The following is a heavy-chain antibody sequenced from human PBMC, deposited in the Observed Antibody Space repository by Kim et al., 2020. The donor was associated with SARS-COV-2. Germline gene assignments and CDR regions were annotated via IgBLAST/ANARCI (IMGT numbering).Heavy chain of an antibody. J-gene: IGHJ4*02. V-gene: IGHV3-23*01. CDR3: ANLKGNY. CDR2: ITDSGDTT. Sequence: GGSLRLSCAASGSTFGTYGMSWVRQAPGKGLEWVAHITDSGDTTYYAESMKGRFTISRDNSKNTLYLQIDSLTAADTALYFCANLKGNYWGPGTLVTASS. CDR1: GSTFGTYG.